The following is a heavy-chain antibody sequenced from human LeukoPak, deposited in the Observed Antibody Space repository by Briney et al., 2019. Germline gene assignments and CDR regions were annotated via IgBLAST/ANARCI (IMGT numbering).Heavy chain of an antibody. Sequence: SETLSLTCAVYGGSFTGNYWSWIRHPPAKGLGWIGEINHSGSTNSNTSLTSRVTISVETPKNKFSLKLSFVPAADLAVYYCARTSQGRLAYILYCYHMDVWGKGTTVTVSS. D-gene: IGHD3-16*01. CDR1: GGSFTGNY. J-gene: IGHJ6*03. CDR2: INHSGST. V-gene: IGHV4-34*01. CDR3: ARTSQGRLAYILYCYHMDV.